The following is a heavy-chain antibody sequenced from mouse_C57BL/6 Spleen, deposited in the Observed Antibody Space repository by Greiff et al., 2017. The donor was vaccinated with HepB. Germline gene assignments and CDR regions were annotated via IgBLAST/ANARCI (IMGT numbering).Heavy chain of an antibody. CDR1: GYAFSSSW. Sequence: QVQLQQSGPELVKPGASVKISCKASGYAFSSSWMNWVKQRPGKGLEWIGRIYPGDGDTNYNGKFKGKATLTADKSSSTAYMQLSSLTSEDSAVYFCARMFSYYAMDYWGQGTSVTVSS. CDR2: IYPGDGDT. V-gene: IGHV1-82*01. CDR3: ARMFSYYAMDY. J-gene: IGHJ4*01.